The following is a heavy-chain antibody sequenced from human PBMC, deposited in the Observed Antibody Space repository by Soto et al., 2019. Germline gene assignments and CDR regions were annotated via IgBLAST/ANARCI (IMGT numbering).Heavy chain of an antibody. V-gene: IGHV3-30-3*01. J-gene: IGHJ3*02. D-gene: IGHD3-10*01. CDR1: GFPFSSYA. CDR2: ISYDGSNK. CDR3: ARGAPGAFDI. Sequence: QVQLVESGGGVVQPGRSLRLSCAASGFPFSSYAMHWVRQAPGKGLEWVAVISYDGSNKYYADSVKGRFTISRDTSKNTLYLQMNSLRAEYTAVYYCARGAPGAFDIWGQGTMVTVSS.